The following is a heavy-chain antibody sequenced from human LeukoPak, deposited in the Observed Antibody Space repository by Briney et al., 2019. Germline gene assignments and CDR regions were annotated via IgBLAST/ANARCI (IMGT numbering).Heavy chain of an antibody. J-gene: IGHJ6*02. CDR1: GGTFSSYA. V-gene: IGHV1-69*13. CDR2: IIPIFGTA. CDR3: AREVATSLLGYYYYGMDV. D-gene: IGHD5-12*01. Sequence: GASVKVSCKASGGTFSSYAISWVRQAPGQGLEWMGGIIPIFGTANYAQKFQGRVTITADESTSTAYMELSSLRSEDTAVYYCAREVATSLLGYYYYGMDVWGQGTTVTVSS.